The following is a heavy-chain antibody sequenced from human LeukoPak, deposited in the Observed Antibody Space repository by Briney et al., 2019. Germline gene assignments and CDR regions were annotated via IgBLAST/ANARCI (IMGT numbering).Heavy chain of an antibody. Sequence: PSETLSLTCTVSGGSISSYYWSWIRQPAGKGLEWIGRIYTSGSTNYNPSLKSRVTMSVDTSKSQFSLKLSSVTAADTAVYYCASLYCSSTSCYGGYFDYWGQGTLVTVSS. V-gene: IGHV4-4*07. J-gene: IGHJ4*02. CDR3: ASLYCSSTSCYGGYFDY. D-gene: IGHD2-2*01. CDR1: GGSISSYY. CDR2: IYTSGST.